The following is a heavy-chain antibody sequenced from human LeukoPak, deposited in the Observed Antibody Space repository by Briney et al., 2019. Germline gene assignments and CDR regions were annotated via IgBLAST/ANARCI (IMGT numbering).Heavy chain of an antibody. CDR2: IYYSGST. V-gene: IGHV4-61*01. D-gene: IGHD6-13*01. CDR3: ARLRPSIGAAGTFDY. J-gene: IGHJ4*02. Sequence: SETLSLTCTVSGGSVSSGSYYWSWIRQPPGKGLEWIGYIYYSGSTNYNPSLKSRVTISVDTSKNQFSLKLSSVTAADTAVYYCARLRPSIGAAGTFDYWGQGTLVTVSS. CDR1: GGSVSSGSYY.